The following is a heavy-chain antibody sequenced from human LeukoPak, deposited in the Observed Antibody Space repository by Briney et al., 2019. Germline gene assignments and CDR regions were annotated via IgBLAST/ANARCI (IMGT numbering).Heavy chain of an antibody. J-gene: IGHJ4*02. CDR3: AKDSGSYYFDY. CDR1: GFTFSSYA. Sequence: PGGSLRLSWEASGFTFSSYAVSWVRQAPGKGLEWVSAISGSGGSTYYADSVKGRFTISRDNSKNTLYLQMNSLRAEDTAVYYCAKDSGSYYFDYWGQGTLVTVSS. V-gene: IGHV3-23*01. D-gene: IGHD1-26*01. CDR2: ISGSGGST.